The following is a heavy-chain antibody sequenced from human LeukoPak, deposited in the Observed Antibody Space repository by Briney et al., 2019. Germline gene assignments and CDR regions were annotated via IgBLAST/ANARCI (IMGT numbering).Heavy chain of an antibody. CDR1: GFTFSSYW. J-gene: IGHJ1*01. CDR2: IKCDGST. V-gene: IGHV3-74*01. D-gene: IGHD3-22*01. Sequence: QPGGSQRLSCAASGFTFSSYWMHWVRQAPGKGLVWVSRIKCDGSTNYADSVKGRFTISRDNAKNTLSLQMNSLRAEDTGVYYCARAPSEIGGYYPEYFRHWGQGTLVTVSS. CDR3: ARAPSEIGGYYPEYFRH.